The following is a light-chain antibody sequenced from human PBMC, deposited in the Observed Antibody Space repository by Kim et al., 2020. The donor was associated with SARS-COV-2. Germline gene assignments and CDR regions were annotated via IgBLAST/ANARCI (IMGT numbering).Light chain of an antibody. CDR2: NTD. V-gene: IGLV1-44*01. CDR3: SSWDDSLNGGL. CDR1: NSNIGGGT. J-gene: IGLJ3*02. Sequence: QSVLTQPPSASGTPGQRVTISCSGSNSNIGGGTVNWYRHLPGAAPRLLIYNTDQRPSGVSDRFSGSQSGTSASLAISGLQSDDEADYYCSSWDDSLNGGLFGGGTQLTVL.